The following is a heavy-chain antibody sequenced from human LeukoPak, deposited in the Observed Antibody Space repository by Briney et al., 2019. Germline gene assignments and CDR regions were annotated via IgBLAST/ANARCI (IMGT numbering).Heavy chain of an antibody. Sequence: SVKVLCKASRDPFSSYAISWARQAPGQGLEWMGRILPICGTANYAQKFQGRVTITTDESTSTAYMELSSLRSEDTAVYYCARGPVDWQNWFDPWGQGTLVTVSS. J-gene: IGHJ5*02. CDR2: ILPICGTA. D-gene: IGHD3-9*01. V-gene: IGHV1-69*05. CDR3: ARGPVDWQNWFDP. CDR1: RDPFSSYA.